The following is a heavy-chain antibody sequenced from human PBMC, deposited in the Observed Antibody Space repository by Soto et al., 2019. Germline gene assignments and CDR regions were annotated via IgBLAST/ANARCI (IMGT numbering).Heavy chain of an antibody. CDR3: ARADYDSSGYYYPYYFDY. CDR2: IYHSGST. V-gene: IGHV4-30-2*01. Sequence: PSETLSLTCAVSGGSISSGGYSWSWIRQPPGKGLEWIGYIYHSGSTYYNPSLKSRVTISVDRSKNQFSLKLSSVTAADTAVYYCARADYDSSGYYYPYYFDYWGQGTLVTVS. CDR1: GGSISSGGYS. J-gene: IGHJ4*02. D-gene: IGHD3-22*01.